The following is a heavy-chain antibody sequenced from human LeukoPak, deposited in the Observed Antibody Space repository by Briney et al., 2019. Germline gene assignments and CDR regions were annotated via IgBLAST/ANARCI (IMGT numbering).Heavy chain of an antibody. Sequence: GESLKISCKGSGYSFTSYWIGWVRQMPGKGLEWMGIIYPGDSDTRYSPSFQGQVTISADKSISTAYLQWSSLKASDTAMYYCARLPYDILTGYYIGVFDYWGQGTLVTVSS. CDR2: IYPGDSDT. V-gene: IGHV5-51*01. J-gene: IGHJ4*02. CDR3: ARLPYDILTGYYIGVFDY. D-gene: IGHD3-9*01. CDR1: GYSFTSYW.